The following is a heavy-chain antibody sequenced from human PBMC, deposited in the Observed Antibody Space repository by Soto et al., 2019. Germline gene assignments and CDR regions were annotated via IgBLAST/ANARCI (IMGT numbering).Heavy chain of an antibody. CDR1: GGTIITYY. D-gene: IGHD6-13*01. CDR2: IYYSGSS. CDR3: ERGSAVPNLRWMDV. J-gene: IGHJ6*02. Sequence: PSETLSLTCTVAGGTIITYYWNWIRQPPGKGLEWIGYIYYSGSSNYNPSLRGRAILSVDTSNSWFSLRLDSLTAADTAVYYCERGSAVPNLRWMDVWGQGXTAPVYS. V-gene: IGHV4-59*01.